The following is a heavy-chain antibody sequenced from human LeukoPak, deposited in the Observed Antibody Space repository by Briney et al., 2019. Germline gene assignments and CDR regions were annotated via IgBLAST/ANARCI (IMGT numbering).Heavy chain of an antibody. Sequence: ASVKISSKASGDAFTDVYFNWVRHAPVQGLEWMGWINPHSGATNYAQRFQGRVSMDASIDTAYMELSRLTSDDTAVYYCATSSSVTHTRDPWGQGTLVTVSS. V-gene: IGHV1-2*02. CDR3: ATSSSVTHTRDP. CDR1: GDAFTDVY. CDR2: INPHSGAT. J-gene: IGHJ5*02.